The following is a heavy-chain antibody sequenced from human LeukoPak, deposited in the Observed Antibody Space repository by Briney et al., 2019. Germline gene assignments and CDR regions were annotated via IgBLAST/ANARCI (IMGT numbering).Heavy chain of an antibody. CDR3: AKDRSPGIAVAGTVGY. Sequence: GGSLRLSCAASGFTFSSYGMHCVRQAPGKGLEWVAVISYDGSNKYYAGSVKGRFTISRDNSKNTLYLQMNSLRAEDTAVYYCAKDRSPGIAVAGTVGYWGQGTLVTVSS. CDR1: GFTFSSYG. V-gene: IGHV3-30*18. D-gene: IGHD6-19*01. CDR2: ISYDGSNK. J-gene: IGHJ4*02.